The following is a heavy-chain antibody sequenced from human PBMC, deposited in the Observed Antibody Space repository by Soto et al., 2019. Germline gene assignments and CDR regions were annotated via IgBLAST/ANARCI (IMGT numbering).Heavy chain of an antibody. J-gene: IGHJ6*02. CDR1: GYTFIDYY. Sequence: ASVKVSCKASGYTFIDYYMHWVRQAPGQWLEWMGWINPDTDDTHYAQKFQGRLIMTRDTSINTVYMELSRLTSDDTAVYYCARIGTSSGSYYCYYYGMDVWGQGTTVTVSS. D-gene: IGHD1-26*01. CDR3: ARIGTSSGSYYCYYYGMDV. V-gene: IGHV1-2*02. CDR2: INPDTDDT.